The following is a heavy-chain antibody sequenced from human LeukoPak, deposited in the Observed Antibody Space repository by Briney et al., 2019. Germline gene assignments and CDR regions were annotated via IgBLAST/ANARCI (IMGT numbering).Heavy chain of an antibody. CDR2: INSDGSTT. J-gene: IGHJ4*02. CDR1: GFTFRSYW. D-gene: IGHD3-9*01. CDR3: VRDAYNILTAPYFDY. Sequence: GGSLRLSCAASGFTFRSYWMHWVRQAPGKGLQWVSRINSDGSTTSYADPVKGRFTISRDNAKNTLYLQMDSLRAEDTAVYYCVRDAYNILTAPYFDYWGQGTLVTVSS. V-gene: IGHV3-74*01.